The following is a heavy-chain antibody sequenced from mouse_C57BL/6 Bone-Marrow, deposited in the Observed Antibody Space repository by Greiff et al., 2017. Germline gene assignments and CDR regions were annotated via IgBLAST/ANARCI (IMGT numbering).Heavy chain of an antibody. J-gene: IGHJ4*01. Sequence: VQVVESGAELARPGASVKLSCKASGYTFTSYGISWVKQRTGQGLEWIGEIYPRSGNTYYNEKFKGKATLTADKSSSTAYMELRSLTSEDSAVYFCARGLRYAMDYWGQGTSVTVSA. V-gene: IGHV1-81*01. CDR1: GYTFTSYG. CDR3: ARGLRYAMDY. CDR2: IYPRSGNT. D-gene: IGHD3-2*02.